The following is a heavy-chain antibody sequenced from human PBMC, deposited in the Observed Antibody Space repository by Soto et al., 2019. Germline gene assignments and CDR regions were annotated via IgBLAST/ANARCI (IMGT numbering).Heavy chain of an antibody. Sequence: PGGSLRLSCAASGFTFSSYAMHWVRQAPGKGLEWMAVISYDGSNKYYADSVKGRFTISRDNSKNTLYLQMNSLRAEDTAVYYCARGLVATPTPWFDPWGQGTLVTVSS. D-gene: IGHD5-12*01. CDR3: ARGLVATPTPWFDP. CDR1: GFTFSSYA. V-gene: IGHV3-30-3*01. CDR2: ISYDGSNK. J-gene: IGHJ5*02.